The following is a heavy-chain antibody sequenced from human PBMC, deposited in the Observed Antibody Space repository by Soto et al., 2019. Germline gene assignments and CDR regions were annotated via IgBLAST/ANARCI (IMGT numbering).Heavy chain of an antibody. CDR2: IYSGGST. J-gene: IGHJ6*02. CDR1: GFTVSSNY. D-gene: IGHD5-18*01. CDR3: ARDLSSGYGYVEGYFGMDV. Sequence: EVQLVESGGGLIQPGGSLRLSCAASGFTVSSNYMSWVRQAPGKGLEWVSVIYSGGSTYYADSVKGRFTISRDNSKNTLYLQMNSLRAEDTAVYYCARDLSSGYGYVEGYFGMDVWSQGTTVTVSS. V-gene: IGHV3-53*01.